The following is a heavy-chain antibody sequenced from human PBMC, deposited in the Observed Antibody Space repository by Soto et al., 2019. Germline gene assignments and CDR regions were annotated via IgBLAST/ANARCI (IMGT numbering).Heavy chain of an antibody. D-gene: IGHD2-21*02. CDR1: GGTFNKFA. J-gene: IGHJ6*02. Sequence: SVKVSCKASGGTFNKFAFSWVRQAPGQGFEWMGGIIPVFRSANYAQRFRGRITVTADEYTSTVYLYLNDLRSDDTAVYYCARRYCASDNCPLFYYFVDLWGLGTTVTVSS. CDR2: IIPVFRSA. V-gene: IGHV1-69*13. CDR3: ARRYCASDNCPLFYYFVDL.